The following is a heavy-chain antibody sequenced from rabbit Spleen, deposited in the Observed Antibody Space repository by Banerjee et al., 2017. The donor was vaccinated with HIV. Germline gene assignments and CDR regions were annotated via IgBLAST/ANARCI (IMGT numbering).Heavy chain of an antibody. Sequence: QSLEESGGDLVKPGASLTLTCKASGIDFSSSYYMCWVRQAPGKGLEWIACIGGAGGGGSAYANWAKGRFPISKTSSTTVTLQMTSLTDADTATYFCARDLDGVIGWNFGWWGPGTLVTVS. CDR3: ARDLDGVIGWNFGW. D-gene: IGHD1-1*01. V-gene: IGHV1S40*01. CDR1: GIDFSSSYY. CDR2: IGGAGGGGS. J-gene: IGHJ4*01.